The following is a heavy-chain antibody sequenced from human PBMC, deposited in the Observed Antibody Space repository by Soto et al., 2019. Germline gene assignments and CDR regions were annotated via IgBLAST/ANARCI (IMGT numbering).Heavy chain of an antibody. CDR1: GFTVSSNY. Sequence: EVQLVESGGGLVQPGGSLRLSCAASGFTVSSNYMSWVRQAPGKGLEWVSVIYSGGSTYYADSVKGRFTISRDNSKNTLYLQMNSLRAEDTAVYYCASGRCSGGSCYSRWFDPWGQGTLVTVSS. CDR3: ASGRCSGGSCYSRWFDP. V-gene: IGHV3-66*01. D-gene: IGHD2-15*01. CDR2: IYSGGST. J-gene: IGHJ5*02.